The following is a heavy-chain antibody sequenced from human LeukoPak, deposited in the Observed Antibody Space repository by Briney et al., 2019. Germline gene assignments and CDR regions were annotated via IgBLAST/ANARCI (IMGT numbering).Heavy chain of an antibody. Sequence: ASVKVSCKASGYTFTSYGTSWVRQAPGQGLEWMGWISAYNGNTNYAQKLQGRVTMTTDTSTSTAYMELRSLRSDDTAVYYCARDKSRYCSGGSCYSGYWGQGTLVTVSS. CDR3: ARDKSRYCSGGSCYSGY. J-gene: IGHJ4*02. V-gene: IGHV1-18*04. D-gene: IGHD2-15*01. CDR1: GYTFTSYG. CDR2: ISAYNGNT.